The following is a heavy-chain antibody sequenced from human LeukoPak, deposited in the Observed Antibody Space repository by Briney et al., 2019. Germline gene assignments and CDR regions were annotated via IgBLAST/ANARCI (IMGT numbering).Heavy chain of an antibody. CDR3: ARGGNSGWSDFDY. CDR2: IYSDNNT. CDR1: GFTVGNYY. Sequence: GGSLRLSCAASGFTVGNYYMSWVRQAPGKGLEWVSIIYSDNNTHYADSVKGRFTISRDNSKNTLCLQMNGLRAEDTAMYYCARGGNSGWSDFDYWGQGTLVTVSS. D-gene: IGHD6-19*01. J-gene: IGHJ4*02. V-gene: IGHV3-66*01.